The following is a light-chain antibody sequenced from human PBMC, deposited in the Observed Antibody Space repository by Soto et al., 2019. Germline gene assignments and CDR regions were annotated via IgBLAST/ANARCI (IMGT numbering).Light chain of an antibody. CDR1: QGISSW. J-gene: IGKJ5*01. V-gene: IGKV1-12*01. Sequence: DIQMTQSPSSVSASVGDRVTMTCRASQGISSWLVWYQQKPGKAPKLLIYAASSLQSGVPSRFSGSGSGTDFTLTISSLQPEDFATYYCQQLNSYLTFGQGTRLEIK. CDR2: AAS. CDR3: QQLNSYLT.